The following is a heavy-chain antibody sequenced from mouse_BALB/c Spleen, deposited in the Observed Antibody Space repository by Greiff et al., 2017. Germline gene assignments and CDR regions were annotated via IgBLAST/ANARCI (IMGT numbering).Heavy chain of an antibody. CDR2: ISSGGSYT. CDR3: TRADDERPFAY. J-gene: IGHJ3*01. Sequence: EVQGVESGGGLVKPGGSLKLSCAASGFTFSSYTMSWVRQTPEKRLEWVATISSGGSYTYYPDSVKGRFTISRDNAKNTLYLQMSSLKSEDTAMYYCTRADDERPFAYWGQGTLVTVSA. D-gene: IGHD2-12*01. CDR1: GFTFSSYT. V-gene: IGHV5-6-4*01.